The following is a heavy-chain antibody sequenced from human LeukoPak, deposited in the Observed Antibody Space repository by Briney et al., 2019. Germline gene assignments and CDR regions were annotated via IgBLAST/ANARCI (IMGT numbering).Heavy chain of an antibody. V-gene: IGHV4-59*12. CDR3: ARDRAGIVDY. CDR1: GGSICSYY. D-gene: IGHD3-10*01. J-gene: IGHJ4*02. Sequence: SETLSLTCTVSGGSICSYYWSWIRQPPGKGLEWIGYIYYSGSTNYNPSLKSRVTMSVDTPKNQFSLKLSSVTAADTAVYYCARDRAGIVDYWGQGTLVTVSS. CDR2: IYYSGST.